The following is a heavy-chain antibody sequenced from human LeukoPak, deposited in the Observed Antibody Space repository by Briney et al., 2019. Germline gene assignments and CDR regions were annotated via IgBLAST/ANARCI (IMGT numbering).Heavy chain of an antibody. CDR3: AKDSFIGEVPAARTENYYYYGMDV. V-gene: IGHV3-30*18. Sequence: PGGSLRLSCAASGFTFSSHWMHWVRQAPGKGLEWVAVISYDGSNKYYADSVKGRFTISRDNSKNTLYLQMNSLRAEDTAVYYCAKDSFIGEVPAARTENYYYYGMDVWGQGTTVTVSS. CDR1: GFTFSSHW. J-gene: IGHJ6*02. CDR2: ISYDGSNK. D-gene: IGHD2-2*01.